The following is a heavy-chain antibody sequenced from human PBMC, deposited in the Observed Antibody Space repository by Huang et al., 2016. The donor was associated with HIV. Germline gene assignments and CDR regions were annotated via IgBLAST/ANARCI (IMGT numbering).Heavy chain of an antibody. V-gene: IGHV4-34*01. CDR3: ASLFFDY. J-gene: IGHJ4*02. CDR2: INHRGST. CDR1: GGSFSGYY. Sequence: QVQLQQWGAGVLKPSETLSLTCAVYGGSFSGYYWSWIRQSPGKGLEWMGEINHRGSTNYNPSLKSRVTMSVDTSKNQFSLKLSSVTAADTAVYYCASLFFDYWGQGILVTVSS.